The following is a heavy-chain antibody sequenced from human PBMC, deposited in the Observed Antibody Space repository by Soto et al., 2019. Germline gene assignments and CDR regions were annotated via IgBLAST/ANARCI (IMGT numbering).Heavy chain of an antibody. CDR3: ARGGIVGATSIVMGVTYYGMDV. J-gene: IGHJ6*02. D-gene: IGHD1-26*01. CDR1: GFTFSSYS. CDR2: ISSSSSTI. V-gene: IGHV3-48*02. Sequence: GGSLRLSCAASGFTFSSYSMNWVRQAPGKGLEWVSYISSSSSTIYYADFVKGRFTISRDNAKNSLYLQMNSLRDEDTAVYYCARGGIVGATSIVMGVTYYGMDVWGQGTTVTVSS.